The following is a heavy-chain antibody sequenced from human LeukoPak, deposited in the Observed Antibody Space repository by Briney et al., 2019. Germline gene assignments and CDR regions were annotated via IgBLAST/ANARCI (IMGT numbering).Heavy chain of an antibody. J-gene: IGHJ4*02. CDR3: ARDYQPGFDY. V-gene: IGHV3-7*01. CDR2: IKQDGSEK. D-gene: IGHD3-16*02. CDR1: GFTFSSYE. Sequence: PGGSLRLSCAASGFTFSSYEMNWVRQAPGKGLEWVANIKQDGSEKYYVDSVKGRFTISRDNAKNSLYLQMNSLRAEDTAVYYCARDYQPGFDYWGQGILVTVSS.